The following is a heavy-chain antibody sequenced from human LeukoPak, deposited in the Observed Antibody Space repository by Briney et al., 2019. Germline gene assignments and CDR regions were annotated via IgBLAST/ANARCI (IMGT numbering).Heavy chain of an antibody. CDR3: AKDTSSGDYFDY. CDR2: ISGGGGNT. D-gene: IGHD4-17*01. CDR1: GFTFSSYD. V-gene: IGHV3-23*01. J-gene: IGHJ4*02. Sequence: GGSLRLSCEASGFTFSSYDMKWVRQAPGKGLEWVSAISGGGGNTYYADYVPGRFTISRDNSKNTLYLQMNSLRAEDTAVYYCAKDTSSGDYFDYWGQGTLVTVSS.